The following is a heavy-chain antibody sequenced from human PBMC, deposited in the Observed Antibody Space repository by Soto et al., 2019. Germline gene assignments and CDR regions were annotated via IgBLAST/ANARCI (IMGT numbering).Heavy chain of an antibody. D-gene: IGHD3-22*01. CDR3: ARATPYYYDSSGYQKIHYFDY. V-gene: IGHV4-59*01. Sequence: SETLSLTCTVSGGTISSYYWSWIRQPPGKGLEWIGYIYYSGSTNYNPSLKSRVTISVDTSKNQFSLKLSSVTAADTAVYYCARATPYYYDSSGYQKIHYFDYWGQGTLVTVSS. CDR2: IYYSGST. J-gene: IGHJ4*02. CDR1: GGTISSYY.